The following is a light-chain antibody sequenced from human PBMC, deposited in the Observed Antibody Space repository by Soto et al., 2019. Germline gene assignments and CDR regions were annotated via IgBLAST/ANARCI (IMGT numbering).Light chain of an antibody. J-gene: IGLJ3*02. CDR3: LSYTSSSTWV. CDR1: SSDIGGYNY. Sequence: QSALTQPASVSGSPGQSITISCTGTSSDIGGYNYVSWYQQHPGKAPKLMIYEVSNRPSGVSDRFSGSRSGNTASLTISGLPAEDEADYYCLSYTSSSTWVFGGGTKLTVL. V-gene: IGLV2-14*01. CDR2: EVS.